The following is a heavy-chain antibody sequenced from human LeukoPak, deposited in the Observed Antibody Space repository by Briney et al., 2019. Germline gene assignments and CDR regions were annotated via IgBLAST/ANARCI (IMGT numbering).Heavy chain of an antibody. CDR2: ISAYNGNT. CDR3: ARDLLVGGRAVKAFDI. CDR1: GYTFTSYG. D-gene: IGHD1-26*01. V-gene: IGHV1-18*01. J-gene: IGHJ3*02. Sequence: ASVNVSCKASGYTFTSYGIRWVRQAPGRGLEGMGWISAYNGNTHYAQMLQGRGTMTTDTSTSTAYMELRSLRSDDTAVYYCARDLLVGGRAVKAFDIWGQGTMVTVSS.